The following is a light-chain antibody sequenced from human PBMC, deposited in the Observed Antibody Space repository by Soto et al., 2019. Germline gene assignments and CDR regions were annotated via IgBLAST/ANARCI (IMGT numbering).Light chain of an antibody. V-gene: IGKV1-39*01. J-gene: IGKJ2*01. CDR1: QNISNY. CDR2: AAS. Sequence: DIQMTQSPSSLSASVGDRVTITCRASQNISNYLSWYQQKPGKAPQLLIHAASRLQSGVPSRFSGGGSGTEFTLTINSLQPEDFASYYCQQSYTDPLFGQGTKLEI. CDR3: QQSYTDPL.